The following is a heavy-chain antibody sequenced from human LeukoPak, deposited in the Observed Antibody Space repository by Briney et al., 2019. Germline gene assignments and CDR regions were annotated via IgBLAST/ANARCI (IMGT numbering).Heavy chain of an antibody. D-gene: IGHD3-3*01. CDR2: IQYDGSNK. V-gene: IGHV3-30*02. CDR3: AKGAGVGFDY. CDR1: GFSFRCCG. J-gene: IGHJ4*02. Sequence: PGGSLRLSCAASGFSFRCCGMHWVRQAPGKGLEWVTFIQYDGSNKYYADSVKGRFTVFRDNSKNTLFLQMNSLRPADTAVYYCAKGAGVGFDYWGRGTRVTVSS.